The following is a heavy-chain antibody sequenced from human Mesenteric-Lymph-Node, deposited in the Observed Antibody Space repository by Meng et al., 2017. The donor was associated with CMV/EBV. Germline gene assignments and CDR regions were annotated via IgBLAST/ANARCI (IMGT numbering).Heavy chain of an antibody. D-gene: IGHD2-2*01. Sequence: GESLKISCAASGFTFSSYGMHWVRQAPGKGLEWVAFIRYDGSNKYYADSVKGRFTISRDNSKNTVYLEMNSLRGEDTAVFHCAKPSDAGYCTSTSCYPDYWGQGTLVTAPQ. CDR3: AKPSDAGYCTSTSCYPDY. J-gene: IGHJ4*02. CDR1: GFTFSSYG. V-gene: IGHV3-30*02. CDR2: IRYDGSNK.